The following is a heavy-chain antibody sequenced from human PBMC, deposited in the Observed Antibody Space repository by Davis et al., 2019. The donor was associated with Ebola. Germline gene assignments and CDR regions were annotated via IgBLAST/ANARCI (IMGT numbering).Heavy chain of an antibody. CDR2: ISSSSSTI. CDR3: AIGRGSSWFHY. CDR1: GFTFSSYS. V-gene: IGHV3-48*02. D-gene: IGHD6-13*01. Sequence: PGGSLRLSCAASGFTFSSYSMNWVRQAPGKGLEWVSYISSSSSTIYYADSVMGRFTISRDNAKESLYLHMNSLRDEDTALYYCAIGRGSSWFHYWGRGTLVTVSS. J-gene: IGHJ4*02.